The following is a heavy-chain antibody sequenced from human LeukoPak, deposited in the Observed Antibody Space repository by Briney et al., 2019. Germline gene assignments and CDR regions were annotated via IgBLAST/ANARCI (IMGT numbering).Heavy chain of an antibody. CDR2: IYSGGTT. D-gene: IGHD5-18*01. CDR1: GFTVSSNY. V-gene: IGHV3-66*01. CDR3: AREVLDTAMALGY. Sequence: AGGPLRLSCAASGFTVSSNYMSWVRQAPGKGLEWVSIIYSGGTTYYADSVKGRFTISRDNSKNTLYLQMNSLRAEDTAVYYCAREVLDTAMALGYWGQGTLVTVSS. J-gene: IGHJ4*02.